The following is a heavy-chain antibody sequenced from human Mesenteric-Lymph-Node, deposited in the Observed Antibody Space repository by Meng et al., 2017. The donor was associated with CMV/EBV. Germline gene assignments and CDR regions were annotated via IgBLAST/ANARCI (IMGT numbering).Heavy chain of an antibody. Sequence: SETLSLTCTVSGGSISSGGYYWSWIRQHPGKGLEWIGYIYYSGSTYYNPSLKSQVTISVDTSKNQFSLKLSSVTAADTAVYYCARAPLAYYYDRSGYFPFGFWFDPWGQGTLVTVSS. D-gene: IGHD3-22*01. CDR3: ARAPLAYYYDRSGYFPFGFWFDP. J-gene: IGHJ5*02. V-gene: IGHV4-31*01. CDR1: GGSISSGGYY. CDR2: IYYSGST.